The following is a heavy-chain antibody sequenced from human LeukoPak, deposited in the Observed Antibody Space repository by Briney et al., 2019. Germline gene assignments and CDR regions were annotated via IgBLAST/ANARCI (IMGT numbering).Heavy chain of an antibody. Sequence: SETLSLTCTVSGGSISPFYWSWIRQPPGKGLEWIGYISYSGSTNYNPSLKSRVTISVDTSKNQFSLKLTSVTAADTAVYYCARKGPSAAATVDYWGQGTLVTVSS. CDR3: ARKGPSAAATVDY. CDR1: GGSISPFY. J-gene: IGHJ4*02. CDR2: ISYSGST. V-gene: IGHV4-59*01. D-gene: IGHD6-13*01.